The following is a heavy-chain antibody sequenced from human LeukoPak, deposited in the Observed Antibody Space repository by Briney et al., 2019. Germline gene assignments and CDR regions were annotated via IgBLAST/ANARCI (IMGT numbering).Heavy chain of an antibody. CDR2: IYYSGST. Sequence: SETLSLTCTVSGGSISSSSYYWGWIRQPPGKGLEWIGSIYYSGSTYYNPSLKSRVTISVDTSKNQFSLKLSSVTAADTAVYYCARDRWYCSGGSCYGYGMDVWGQGTTVTVSS. CDR3: ARDRWYCSGGSCYGYGMDV. V-gene: IGHV4-39*07. D-gene: IGHD2-15*01. CDR1: GGSISSSSYY. J-gene: IGHJ6*02.